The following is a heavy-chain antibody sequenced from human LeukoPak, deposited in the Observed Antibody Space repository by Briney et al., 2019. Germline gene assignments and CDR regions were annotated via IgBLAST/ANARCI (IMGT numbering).Heavy chain of an antibody. CDR1: GFPFISYW. J-gene: IGHJ4*02. Sequence: PGGSLRLSCAASGFPFISYWMSWVRQAPGKGLEWVANIKQDGSEKYYVDSVKGRFTISRDNAKNSLYLQMNSLRAEDTAVYYCAREQSYGYFSCFDYWGQGTLVTVSS. D-gene: IGHD5-18*01. V-gene: IGHV3-7*04. CDR3: AREQSYGYFSCFDY. CDR2: IKQDGSEK.